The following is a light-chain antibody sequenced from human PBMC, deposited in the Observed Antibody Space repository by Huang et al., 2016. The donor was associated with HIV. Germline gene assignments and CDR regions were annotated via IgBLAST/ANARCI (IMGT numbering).Light chain of an antibody. J-gene: IGKJ4*01. Sequence: EVVITQSPAILSVSPGERATLFCRASQNVNTALTWYKHNPGLAPRLLIYGASTRATGVPATFSGNGSATEFTLTISNLQSEDFAIYYCQQYNNWPPLTFGGGTKVEIK. CDR2: GAS. CDR1: QNVNTA. CDR3: QQYNNWPPLT. V-gene: IGKV3-15*01.